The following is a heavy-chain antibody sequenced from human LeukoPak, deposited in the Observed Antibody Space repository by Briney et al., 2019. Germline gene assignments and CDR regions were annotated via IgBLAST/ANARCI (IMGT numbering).Heavy chain of an antibody. CDR3: ARAPEYCSSTSCTWRAFDI. CDR1: GYTLTDYS. CDR2: INPNSGGT. J-gene: IGHJ3*02. V-gene: IGHV1-2*06. Sequence: SVKVSCKASGYTLTDYSMHWVRQAPGQGLEWLGRINPNSGGTNYAQKFQGRVTMTRDTSISTAYMELSRLRSDDTAVYYCARAPEYCSSTSCTWRAFDIWGQGTMVTVSS. D-gene: IGHD2-2*01.